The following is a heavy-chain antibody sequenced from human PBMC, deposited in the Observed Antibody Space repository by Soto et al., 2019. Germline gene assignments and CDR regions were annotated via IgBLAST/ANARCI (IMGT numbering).Heavy chain of an antibody. D-gene: IGHD6-13*01. V-gene: IGHV3-23*01. Sequence: GGSLRLSCAASGFTFSSYAMSWVRQAPGKGLEWVSAISGSGGSTYYADSVKGRFTISRDNSKNTLYLQMNSLRAEDTAVYYCAKCIAAAGNPDYYYYGMDVWGQGTTVTVSS. J-gene: IGHJ6*02. CDR2: ISGSGGST. CDR1: GFTFSSYA. CDR3: AKCIAAAGNPDYYYYGMDV.